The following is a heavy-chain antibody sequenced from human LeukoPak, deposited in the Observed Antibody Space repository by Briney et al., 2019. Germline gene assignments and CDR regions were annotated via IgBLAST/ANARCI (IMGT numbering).Heavy chain of an antibody. D-gene: IGHD4-11*01. CDR2: IKQDGSEK. Sequence: PGGSLRLSCAASGFTFSNYWMSWVRQAPWKGLEWVANIKQDGSEKYYVDSVKGRFTISRDNAKNSLYLQMNSLRAEDTAVYYCARGGQVTFDNWGQGTLVTVSS. V-gene: IGHV3-7*01. J-gene: IGHJ4*02. CDR3: ARGGQVTFDN. CDR1: GFTFSNYW.